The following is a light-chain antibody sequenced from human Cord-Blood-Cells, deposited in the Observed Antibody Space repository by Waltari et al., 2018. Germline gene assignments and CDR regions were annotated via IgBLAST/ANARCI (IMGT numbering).Light chain of an antibody. V-gene: IGLV5-37*01. CDR1: SEINVGSYN. Sequence: QPVLTQPPSSSASPGESARLTCTLPSEINVGSYNIHWYQQKPGSPPRYLLYYYSDSDKGQGSGVPSRFSGSKDASANTGILLISGLQSEDEADYYCMIWPSNALWVFGGGTKLTVL. J-gene: IGLJ3*02. CDR2: YYSDSDK. CDR3: MIWPSNALWV.